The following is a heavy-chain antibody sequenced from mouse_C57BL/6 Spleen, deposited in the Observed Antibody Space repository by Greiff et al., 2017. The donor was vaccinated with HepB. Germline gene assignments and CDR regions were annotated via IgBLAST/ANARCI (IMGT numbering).Heavy chain of an antibody. Sequence: QVQLKQPGTELVKPGASVKLSCKASGYTFTSYWMHWVKQRPGQGLEWIGNINPSNGGTNYNEKFKSKATLTVDKSSSTAYMQLSSLTSEDSAVYYCARGRAGGGSRYFDVWGTGTTVTVSS. V-gene: IGHV1-53*01. J-gene: IGHJ1*03. CDR1: GYTFTSYW. CDR2: INPSNGGT. CDR3: ARGRAGGGSRYFDV. D-gene: IGHD3-3*01.